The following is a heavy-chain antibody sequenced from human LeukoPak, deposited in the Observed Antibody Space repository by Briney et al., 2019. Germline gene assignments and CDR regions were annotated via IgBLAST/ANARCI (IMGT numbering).Heavy chain of an antibody. CDR1: GGTFSSYA. J-gene: IGHJ4*02. Sequence: GASVKVSCKASGGTFSSYAISWVRQAPGQGLEWMGGIIPIFGTANYAQKFQGRVTITADESTSTGYMELSSLRSEDTAVYYCARSSRTMVTSPFDYWGQGTLVTVSS. V-gene: IGHV1-69*13. CDR3: ARSSRTMVTSPFDY. D-gene: IGHD5-18*01. CDR2: IIPIFGTA.